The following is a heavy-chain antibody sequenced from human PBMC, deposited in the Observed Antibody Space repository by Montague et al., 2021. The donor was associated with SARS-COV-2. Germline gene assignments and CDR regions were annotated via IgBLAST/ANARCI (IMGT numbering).Heavy chain of an antibody. CDR1: GGSITNNIDY. CDR3: ARVKRYSGSSGSPAAFDF. D-gene: IGHD3-22*01. CDR2: INYTRNS. Sequence: SESLSLTCTVSGGSITNNIDYWARLPPPPGQELVWFGSINYTRNSYYNPSLRSRVTISLVTSKYPFTLKLSSVTATETAVYYCARVKRYSGSSGSPAAFDFWGQGTKVTVSS. J-gene: IGHJ3*01. V-gene: IGHV4-39*02.